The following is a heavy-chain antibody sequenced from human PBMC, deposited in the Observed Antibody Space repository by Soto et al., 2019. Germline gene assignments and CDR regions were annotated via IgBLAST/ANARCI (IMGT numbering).Heavy chain of an antibody. D-gene: IGHD6-6*01. V-gene: IGHV3-48*02. CDR3: ARGGAARLDY. Sequence: EVQLVEAGGGLVHLGGSLTLSCAASGFRFSDYGMDWVRQIPGKGPEWVSHISSNSRTTSYANSVKGRFTISRDNARNSLYLQMTSLRDEDTAVYYCARGGAARLDYWGQGTLVTVSS. CDR2: ISSNSRTT. CDR1: GFRFSDYG. J-gene: IGHJ4*02.